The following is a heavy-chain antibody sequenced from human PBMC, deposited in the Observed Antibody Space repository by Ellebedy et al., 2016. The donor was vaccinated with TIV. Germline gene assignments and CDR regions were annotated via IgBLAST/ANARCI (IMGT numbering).Heavy chain of an antibody. CDR3: ARVGCSGGSCYHYYGIDV. J-gene: IGHJ6*02. D-gene: IGHD2-15*01. V-gene: IGHV1-24*01. CDR2: FDPEDGET. CDR1: GNTLTELS. Sequence: ASVKVSCKVSGNTLTELSMHWVRQAPGKGLEWMGGFDPEDGETIYAQKFQGRVTMTRDTSISTAYMELSRLRSDDTAVYYCARVGCSGGSCYHYYGIDVWGQGTTVTVSS.